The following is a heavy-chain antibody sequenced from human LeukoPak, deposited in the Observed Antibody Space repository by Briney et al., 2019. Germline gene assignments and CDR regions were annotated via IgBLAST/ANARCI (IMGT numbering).Heavy chain of an antibody. Sequence: LSLTCTVSGGSISSYYWSWIRQAPGKGLEWVSYISSSGSTIYYADSVKGRFTISRDNAKNSLYLQMNSLRAEDTAVYYCARDPSRYSSSWYDYWGQGTLVTVSS. CDR2: ISSSGSTI. V-gene: IGHV3-11*04. D-gene: IGHD6-13*01. CDR1: GGSISSYY. CDR3: ARDPSRYSSSWYDY. J-gene: IGHJ4*02.